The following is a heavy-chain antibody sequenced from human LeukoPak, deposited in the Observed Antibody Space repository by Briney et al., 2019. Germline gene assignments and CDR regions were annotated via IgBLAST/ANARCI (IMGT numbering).Heavy chain of an antibody. CDR1: GGSVTSYY. J-gene: IGHJ4*02. Sequence: SETLSLTCSVSGGSVTSYYWSWIRQPPGKGLEWIGRIHYSGSNNYNPSLKSRVTMFVDKSKNQISLRLSSVTAADTAVYYCARHGTVSSGSYFDYWGQGTQVTLS. D-gene: IGHD1-26*01. CDR2: IHYSGSN. V-gene: IGHV4-59*08. CDR3: ARHGTVSSGSYFDY.